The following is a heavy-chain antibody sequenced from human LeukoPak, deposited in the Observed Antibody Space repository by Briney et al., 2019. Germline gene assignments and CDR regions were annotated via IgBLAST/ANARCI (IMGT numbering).Heavy chain of an antibody. CDR3: ARDEAIFGAGYYYGMDV. V-gene: IGHV4-31*03. CDR1: GGSISSGGHY. Sequence: SETLSLTCTVSGGSISSGGHYWTWIRQRPGKGLEWIGFINYSGSTYYDPSLKSRVSISLDTSQNQFSLRLSSVTAADTAVYYCARDEAIFGAGYYYGMDVWGRGTTVTVSS. CDR2: INYSGST. D-gene: IGHD3-3*01. J-gene: IGHJ6*02.